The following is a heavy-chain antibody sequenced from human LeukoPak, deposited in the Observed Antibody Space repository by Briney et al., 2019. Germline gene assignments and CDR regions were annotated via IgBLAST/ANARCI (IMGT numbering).Heavy chain of an antibody. CDR3: ATLPGYWGSYRFELGLRYYFDH. CDR2: ISGSGGST. J-gene: IGHJ4*02. V-gene: IGHV3-23*01. D-gene: IGHD3-16*02. CDR1: AFTFSSYS. Sequence: GGSLRLSCAASAFTFSSYSMSWVRQAPGKGLEWVSAISGSGGSTFYADSVKGRFTISRDNSKNTLYLQMNSLRAEDTAVYYCATLPGYWGSYRFELGLRYYFDHWGQGTLVTVSS.